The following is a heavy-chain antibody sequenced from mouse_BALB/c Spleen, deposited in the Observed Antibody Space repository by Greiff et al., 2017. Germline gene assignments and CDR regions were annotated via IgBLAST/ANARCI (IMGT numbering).Heavy chain of an antibody. CDR1: GFTFSSYG. CDR2: INSNGGST. Sequence: EVMLVESGGGLVQPGGSLKLSCAASGFTFSSYGMSWVRQTPDKRLELVATINSNGGSTYYPDSVKGRFTISRDNAKNTLYLQMSSLKSEDTAMYYCARELHAMDYWGQGTSVTVSS. D-gene: IGHD1-1*01. J-gene: IGHJ4*01. CDR3: ARELHAMDY. V-gene: IGHV5-6-3*01.